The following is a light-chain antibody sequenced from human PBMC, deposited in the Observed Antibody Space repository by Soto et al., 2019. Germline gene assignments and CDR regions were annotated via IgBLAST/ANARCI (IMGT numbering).Light chain of an antibody. Sequence: ESMLTQSPGTLSLSPGERATLSCRASQSVSSSFLAWYQQKPGQAPSLLIYGASSRASGIPDRFSGSGSGTDFTLTISILEPEDFAVYYCQQYGNSPLFGQGTRLEIK. CDR1: QSVSSSF. CDR2: GAS. CDR3: QQYGNSPL. V-gene: IGKV3-20*01. J-gene: IGKJ5*01.